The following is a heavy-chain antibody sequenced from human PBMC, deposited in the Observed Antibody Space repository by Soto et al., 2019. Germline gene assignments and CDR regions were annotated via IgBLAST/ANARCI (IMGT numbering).Heavy chain of an antibody. CDR2: VSSRRNS. D-gene: IGHD4-4*01. J-gene: IGHJ4*02. CDR3: VGRVTSISIYFDS. Sequence: SETLSLTCTVSGDSFSGDTHSWIWQPQRAGKGLEKIRYVSSRRNSYYTPSHTSRVFISADTSKNFFSLKLTSVTAADTAIYYCVGRVTSISIYFDSWGQETQFTVSS. CDR1: GDSFSGDTHS. V-gene: IGHV4-31*03.